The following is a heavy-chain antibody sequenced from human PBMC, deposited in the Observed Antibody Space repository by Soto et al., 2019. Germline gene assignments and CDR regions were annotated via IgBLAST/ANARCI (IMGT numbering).Heavy chain of an antibody. D-gene: IGHD5-12*01. Sequence: SVKVSCKDSGYTFTNYAMHWVRQAPGQRLEWMGWINAGNGNTKYSQKLQGRVTITRDTSASTAYMELSSLRSEDTAVYYCARVSGYYLPDYWGQGTLVTVSS. CDR2: INAGNGNT. J-gene: IGHJ4*02. CDR3: ARVSGYYLPDY. CDR1: GYTFTNYA. V-gene: IGHV1-3*01.